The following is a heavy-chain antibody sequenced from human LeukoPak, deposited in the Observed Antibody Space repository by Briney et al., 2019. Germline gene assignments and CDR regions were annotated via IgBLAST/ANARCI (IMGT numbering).Heavy chain of an antibody. V-gene: IGHV1-2*02. CDR1: GYTFTGYY. CDR3: ARGGDDYNWDY. Sequence: ASVKVSCKASGYTFTGYYMHWVRQAPGQGLEWMGWINPNSGGTNYAQKFQGRVTMTRDTSTSTVYMELSSLRSEDTAVYYCARGGDDYNWDYWGQGTLVTVSS. CDR2: INPNSGGT. D-gene: IGHD5-24*01. J-gene: IGHJ4*02.